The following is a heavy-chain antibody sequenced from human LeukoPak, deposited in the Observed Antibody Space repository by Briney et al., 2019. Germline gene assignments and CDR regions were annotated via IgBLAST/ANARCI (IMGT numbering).Heavy chain of an antibody. Sequence: GGSLRLSCAASGFTFSSDAMSWVRQAPGKGLEWVSAISGSGGSTYYADSVKGRFTISRDNSKNTLYLQMNSLRAEDTAVYYCAKPISSSWYADFDYWGQGTLVTVSS. CDR1: GFTFSSDA. V-gene: IGHV3-23*01. J-gene: IGHJ4*02. D-gene: IGHD6-13*01. CDR2: ISGSGGST. CDR3: AKPISSSWYADFDY.